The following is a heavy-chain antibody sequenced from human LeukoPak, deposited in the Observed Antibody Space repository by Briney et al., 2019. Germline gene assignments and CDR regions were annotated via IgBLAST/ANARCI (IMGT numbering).Heavy chain of an antibody. CDR1: GGSVNYYY. CDR2: IHSRGTT. CDR3: ARDEYGDFQGFDF. V-gene: IGHV4-59*02. D-gene: IGHD4-17*01. J-gene: IGHJ4*02. Sequence: SETLSLTCTVSGGSVNYYYWNWIRQSPGKGLEWLGNIHSRGTTNYNPSLKSRVTLSLDTSKSQFALKVTSVTAADTAVYYCARDEYGDFQGFDFWGQGTRVTVSS.